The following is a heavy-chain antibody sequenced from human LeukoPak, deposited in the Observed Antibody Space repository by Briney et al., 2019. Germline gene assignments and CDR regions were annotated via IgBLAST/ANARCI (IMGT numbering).Heavy chain of an antibody. D-gene: IGHD2-21*02. CDR3: ARQGPYCGGDCYLDY. Sequence: GESLKISCKGSGYRFTSYWIGWVRQMPGEGLEWMGIIYPGDSNTTYSPSFRGQVTISADKSISTAYPQWSSLKASDTAIYYCARQGPYCGGDCYLDYWGQGTLVTVSS. CDR2: IYPGDSNT. J-gene: IGHJ4*02. V-gene: IGHV5-51*01. CDR1: GYRFTSYW.